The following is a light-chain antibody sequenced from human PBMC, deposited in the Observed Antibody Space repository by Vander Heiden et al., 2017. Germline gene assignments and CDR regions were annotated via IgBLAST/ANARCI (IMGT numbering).Light chain of an antibody. CDR1: EVEDEY. CDR3: QAWDSSIVV. Sequence: SYALTQPPSVSVSPGQTASITCSGDEVEDEYACWHQQKPGQSPVLVVYQDSKRPSGIPERFSGSDSGNTAALTISEAQAMDEADYYCQAWDSSIVVFGGGTKLTVL. V-gene: IGLV3-1*01. J-gene: IGLJ2*01. CDR2: QDS.